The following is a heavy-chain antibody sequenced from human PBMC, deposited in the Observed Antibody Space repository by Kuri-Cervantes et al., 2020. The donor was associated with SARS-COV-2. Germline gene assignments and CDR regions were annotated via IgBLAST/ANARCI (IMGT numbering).Heavy chain of an antibody. D-gene: IGHD1-26*01. Sequence: GSLRLSCTVSGYSISSGYYWGWIRQPPGKGLEWIGSIYHSGSTYYNPSLKSRVTIPVDTSKNQFSLKLSSVTAADTAVYYCARSVGGGSYDPVEFDYFDYWGQGTLVTVSS. CDR3: ARSVGGGSYDPVEFDYFDY. CDR1: GYSISSGYY. CDR2: IYHSGST. V-gene: IGHV4-38-2*02. J-gene: IGHJ4*02.